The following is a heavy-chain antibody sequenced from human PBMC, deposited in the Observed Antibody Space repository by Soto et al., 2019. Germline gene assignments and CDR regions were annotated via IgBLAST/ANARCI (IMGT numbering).Heavy chain of an antibody. D-gene: IGHD3-3*01. Sequence: TLSLTCTVSGGSVSSGSYYRSWIREPPGKGLEWIGYIYYSGSTNYNPSLKSRVTISVDTYKNQFSLKLSSVTAADTAVYYCARQYDFWSGYYSYYYYGMDVWGQGTTVTVSS. CDR3: ARQYDFWSGYYSYYYYGMDV. V-gene: IGHV4-61*01. CDR2: IYYSGST. J-gene: IGHJ6*02. CDR1: GGSVSSGSYY.